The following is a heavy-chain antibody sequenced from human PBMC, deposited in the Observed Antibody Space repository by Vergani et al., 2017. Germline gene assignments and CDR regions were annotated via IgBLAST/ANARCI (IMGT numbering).Heavy chain of an antibody. V-gene: IGHV5-10-1*03. CDR2: IDPSDSYT. J-gene: IGHJ3*02. CDR1: GYSFTSYW. CDR3: ARHVYTGAGTDAFDI. D-gene: IGHD1-26*01. Sequence: EVQLVQSGAEVKKPGESLRISCKGSGYSFTSYWISWVRQMPGKGLEWMGRIDPSDSYTNYSPSFQGHVTISADKSISTAYLQWSRLKASDTAMYYCARHVYTGAGTDAFDIWGQGTMVTVSS.